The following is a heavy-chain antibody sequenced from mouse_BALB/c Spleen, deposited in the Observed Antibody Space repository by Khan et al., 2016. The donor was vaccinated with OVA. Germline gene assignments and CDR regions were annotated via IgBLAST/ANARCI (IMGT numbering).Heavy chain of an antibody. Sequence: VQLQESGAELAKPGASVKMSCKASGYTFTSYWMHWVKQRPGQGLEWIGYINPSTGYTEYNQKFKDKATLTADKSSSTAYMQLSSLTSEDSAVYYCARYYGFAMDYWGQGTSVTVSS. V-gene: IGHV1-7*01. CDR2: INPSTGYT. J-gene: IGHJ4*01. D-gene: IGHD1-2*01. CDR3: ARYYGFAMDY. CDR1: GYTFTSYW.